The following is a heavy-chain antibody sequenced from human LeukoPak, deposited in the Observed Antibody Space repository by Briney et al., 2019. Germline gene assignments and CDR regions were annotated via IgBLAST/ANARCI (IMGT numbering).Heavy chain of an antibody. CDR2: ISSSGSTI. D-gene: IGHD4-11*01. J-gene: IGHJ6*03. Sequence: GGSLRLSCAASGFIFSDYYMSWIRQAPGKGLEWVSYISSSGSTIYYADSVKGRFTISRDNAKNSLYLQMNSLRAEDTAVYYCARDTVTTYYYYMDVWGKGTTVTVSS. CDR1: GFIFSDYY. V-gene: IGHV3-11*04. CDR3: ARDTVTTYYYYMDV.